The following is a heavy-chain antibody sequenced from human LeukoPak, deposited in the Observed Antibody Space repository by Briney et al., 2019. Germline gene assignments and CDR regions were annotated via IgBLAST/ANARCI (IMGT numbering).Heavy chain of an antibody. CDR2: INHSGST. V-gene: IGHV4-34*01. J-gene: IGHJ6*03. D-gene: IGHD3-10*01. Sequence: NASETLSLTCAVYGGSFSGYYWSWIRQPPGKGLEWIGEINHSGSTNYNPSLKSRVTISVDTSKNQFSLKLSSVTAADTAVYYCARLRRLVRGAPGLYYYYYMDVWGKGTTVTVSS. CDR3: ARLRRLVRGAPGLYYYYYMDV. CDR1: GGSFSGYY.